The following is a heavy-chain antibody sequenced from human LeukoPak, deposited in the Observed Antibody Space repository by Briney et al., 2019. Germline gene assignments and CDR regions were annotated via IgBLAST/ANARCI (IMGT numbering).Heavy chain of an antibody. V-gene: IGHV3-33*06. D-gene: IGHD3-10*01. CDR2: IWYDGSNK. Sequence: GGSLRLSCAASGFTVSSNYMSWVRQAPGKGLEWVAVIWYDGSNKYYADSVKGRFTISRDNSKNTLYLQMNSLRAEDTAVYYCAKDRVSLSITPMDVWGKGTTVTVSS. CDR3: AKDRVSLSITPMDV. J-gene: IGHJ6*04. CDR1: GFTVSSNY.